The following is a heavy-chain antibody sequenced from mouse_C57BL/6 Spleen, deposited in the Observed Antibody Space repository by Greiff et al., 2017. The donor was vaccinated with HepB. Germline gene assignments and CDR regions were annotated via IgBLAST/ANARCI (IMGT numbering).Heavy chain of an antibody. D-gene: IGHD3-3*01. CDR2: IDPSDSYT. J-gene: IGHJ4*01. CDR3: ATRGAMDY. CDR1: GYTFTSYW. Sequence: VQLQQPGAELVMPGASVKLSCKASGYTFTSYWMHWVKQRPGQGLEWIGEIDPSDSYTNYNQKFKGKSTLTVDKSSSPAYMQHSSLTSEDSAVYYCATRGAMDYWGQGTSVTVSS. V-gene: IGHV1-69*01.